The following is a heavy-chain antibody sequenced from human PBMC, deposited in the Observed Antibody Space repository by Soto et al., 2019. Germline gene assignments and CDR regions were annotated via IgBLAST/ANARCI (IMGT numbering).Heavy chain of an antibody. CDR2: ISYDGTDE. V-gene: IGHV3-30*18. J-gene: IGHJ4*02. D-gene: IGHD1-7*01. Sequence: QVQLVESGGGVVQPGRSLRLSCAASGFSFSSYGMHWVRQAPGKGLEWVAMISYDGTDEYYADSVKGRFTISRDNSKNAVYLQMNSLRAEDTTEYYCAKQESDWNYHFDYWGQGTLVPVSS. CDR1: GFSFSSYG. CDR3: AKQESDWNYHFDY.